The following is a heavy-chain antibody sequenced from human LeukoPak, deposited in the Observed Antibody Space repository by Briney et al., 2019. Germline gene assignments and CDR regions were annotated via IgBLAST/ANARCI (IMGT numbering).Heavy chain of an antibody. Sequence: SETLSLTCTVSGGSISNSRYYWGWIRQPPGKGLECIGTIYYSGSTYYNPSLKSRVTISVDTSKNQFSLKLSSVTAADTAVYYCASQKGSYDFDYWGQGTLVTVSS. CDR2: IYYSGST. V-gene: IGHV4-39*07. J-gene: IGHJ4*02. D-gene: IGHD1-26*01. CDR1: GGSISNSRYY. CDR3: ASQKGSYDFDY.